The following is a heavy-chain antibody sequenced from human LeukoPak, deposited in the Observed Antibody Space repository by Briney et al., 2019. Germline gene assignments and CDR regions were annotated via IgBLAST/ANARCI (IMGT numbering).Heavy chain of an antibody. CDR1: GFTFSSYE. CDR2: ISSSGSTI. D-gene: IGHD6-13*01. J-gene: IGHJ1*01. V-gene: IGHV3-48*03. CDR3: ARGRVASSSWFYFQH. Sequence: QAGGSLRLSCAASGFTFSSYEMNWVRQAPGKGLEWVSYISSSGSTIYYADSVKGRFTISRDNDKNSLYLQMNSLRAEDTAVYYCARGRVASSSWFYFQHWGQGTLVTVSS.